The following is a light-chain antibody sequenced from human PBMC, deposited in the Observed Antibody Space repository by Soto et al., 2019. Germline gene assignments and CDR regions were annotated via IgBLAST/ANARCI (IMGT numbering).Light chain of an antibody. Sequence: QSVLTQPPSASGSPGQSVTISCTGSNSGVGSFYNYLSWYQQHSGKAPKLLLYEVSKRPSGVPDRFSGSKSGNTASLTVSGLQAEDEADYYCGSYAGNDIVLFGGGTKLTVL. V-gene: IGLV2-8*01. CDR1: NSGVGSFYNY. J-gene: IGLJ2*01. CDR3: GSYAGNDIVL. CDR2: EVS.